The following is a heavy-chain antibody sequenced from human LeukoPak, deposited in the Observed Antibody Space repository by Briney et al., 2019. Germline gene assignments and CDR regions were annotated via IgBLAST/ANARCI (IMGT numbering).Heavy chain of an antibody. CDR1: GGSISSYY. CDR2: IYYSGSA. Sequence: SETLSLTCTVSGGSISSYYWSWIRQPPGKGLEWIGYIYYSGSANYNPSLKSRVTISVDTSKNQFSLKLSSVTAADTAVYYCARRQAVVGAYYYFDYWGQGTLVTVPS. J-gene: IGHJ4*02. D-gene: IGHD1-26*01. CDR3: ARRQAVVGAYYYFDY. V-gene: IGHV4-59*08.